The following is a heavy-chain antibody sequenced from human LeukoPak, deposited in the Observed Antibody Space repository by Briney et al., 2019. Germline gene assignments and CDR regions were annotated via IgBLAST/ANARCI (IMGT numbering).Heavy chain of an antibody. CDR3: ARSIAVAGIVSDYYYYGMDV. V-gene: IGHV4-59*08. CDR2: IYYSGSP. D-gene: IGHD6-19*01. J-gene: IGHJ6*02. Sequence: SETLSLTCTVSGGSISSYYWSWIRQPPGKGLEWIGYIYYSGSPNYNPSLKSRVTISVHTSKKQFSLKLSSVTAADTAVYYCARSIAVAGIVSDYYYYGMDVRGQGTTVTVSS. CDR1: GGSISSYY.